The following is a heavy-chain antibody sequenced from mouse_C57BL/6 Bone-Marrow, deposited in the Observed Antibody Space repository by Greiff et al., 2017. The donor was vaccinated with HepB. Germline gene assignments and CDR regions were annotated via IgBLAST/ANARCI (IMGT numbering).Heavy chain of an antibody. J-gene: IGHJ4*01. D-gene: IGHD1-1*01. CDR3: ARSFYYYGSSCYAMDY. CDR1: GFSLTSYG. CDR2: IWSGGST. V-gene: IGHV2-2*01. Sequence: VKLVESGPGLVQPSQSLSITCTVSGFSLTSYGVHWVRQSPGKGLEWLGVIWSGGSTDYNAAFISRRSISKDNSKSQVFFKMNSLQADDTAIYYCARSFYYYGSSCYAMDYWGQGTSVTVSS.